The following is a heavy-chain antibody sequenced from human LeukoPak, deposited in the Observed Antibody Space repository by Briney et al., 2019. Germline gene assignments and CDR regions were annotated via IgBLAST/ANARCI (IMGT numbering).Heavy chain of an antibody. Sequence: PGGSLRLSCAASGFTFSSYSMNWVRQAPGKGLEWVSYISSSSSTIYYADSVKGRFTISRDNAKNSLYLQMNSLRAEDTAVYYCAGDPDYGSGSVNWFDPWGQGTLVTVSS. J-gene: IGHJ5*02. D-gene: IGHD3-10*01. V-gene: IGHV3-48*04. CDR1: GFTFSSYS. CDR2: ISSSSSTI. CDR3: AGDPDYGSGSVNWFDP.